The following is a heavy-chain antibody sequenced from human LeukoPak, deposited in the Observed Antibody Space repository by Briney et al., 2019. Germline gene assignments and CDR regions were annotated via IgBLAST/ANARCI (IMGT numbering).Heavy chain of an antibody. V-gene: IGHV3-48*01. CDR3: VKGWGPAAHPFADYYYMDV. CDR2: ISSSSSMI. J-gene: IGHJ6*03. Sequence: GGSLRLSCAASGFTFSRYSVNWVRQAPGKGLEWISYISSSSSMIYYADSVKGRFTISRDNAKSSLYLQTNSLRVEDTSVYYCVKGWGPAAHPFADYYYMDVWGKGTTVTVSS. CDR1: GFTFSRYS. D-gene: IGHD2-2*01.